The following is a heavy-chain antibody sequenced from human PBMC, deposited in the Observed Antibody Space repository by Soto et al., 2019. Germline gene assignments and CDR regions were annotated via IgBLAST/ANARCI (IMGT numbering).Heavy chain of an antibody. J-gene: IGHJ4*02. Sequence: PSETLSLTCTVSGGSLSSYYWSWIRQPPGRGLEWIGNKYYSAGPNYNPSLKSRVTISVDTSKNQFSLKLSSVTAADTAVYYCARDTTGWYYWGQGTLVTVSS. V-gene: IGHV4-59*01. CDR2: KYYSAGP. D-gene: IGHD6-19*01. CDR1: GGSLSSYY. CDR3: ARDTTGWYY.